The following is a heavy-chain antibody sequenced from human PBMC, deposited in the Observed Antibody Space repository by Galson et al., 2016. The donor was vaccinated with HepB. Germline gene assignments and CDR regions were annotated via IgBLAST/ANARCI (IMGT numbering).Heavy chain of an antibody. CDR3: ARDVGGIRGY. J-gene: IGHJ4*02. CDR1: GYTFINYA. V-gene: IGHV7-4-1*02. Sequence: SVKVSCKASGYTFINYAINWVRQAPGQGLEWMGWIDTNTGNPNYAQGFTGRFVFSLDTSVSTAYLQIRGLKTEDTAIYYCARDVGGIRGYWGQGTLVTVSS. D-gene: IGHD3-16*01. CDR2: IDTNTGNP.